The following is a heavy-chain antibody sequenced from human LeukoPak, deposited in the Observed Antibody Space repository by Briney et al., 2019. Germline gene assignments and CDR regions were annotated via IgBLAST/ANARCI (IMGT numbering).Heavy chain of an antibody. CDR3: AREGMVATFDY. CDR1: GFTFSSYS. V-gene: IGHV3-21*01. Sequence: GGSLRLSCAASGFTFSSYSMNWARHAPGKGLEWVSSISSSSSYIYYADSVKGRFTISRDKAKSSLYLQMNSLRAEDTAIYYCAREGMVATFDYWGQGTLVTVSS. D-gene: IGHD5-12*01. J-gene: IGHJ4*02. CDR2: ISSSSSYI.